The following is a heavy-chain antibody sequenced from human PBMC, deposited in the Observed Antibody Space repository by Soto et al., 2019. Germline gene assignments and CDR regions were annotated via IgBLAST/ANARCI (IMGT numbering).Heavy chain of an antibody. V-gene: IGHV4-38-2*01. D-gene: IGHD6-6*01. CDR2: MYHSGNT. CDR1: GYSISSGYY. CDR3: ERSSPRGVFDP. J-gene: IGHJ5*02. Sequence: SETLSLTCAVSGYSISSGYYWGWIRQPPGKGLEWIGSMYHSGNTYYNPSLKSRVTISVDTSKNQFSLKLSSVTAADTAVYYCERSSPRGVFDPWGQGTMVTVS.